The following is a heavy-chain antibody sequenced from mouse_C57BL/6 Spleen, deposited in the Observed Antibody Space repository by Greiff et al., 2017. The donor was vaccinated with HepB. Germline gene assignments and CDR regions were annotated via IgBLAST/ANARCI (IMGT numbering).Heavy chain of an antibody. CDR1: GYTFTDYY. V-gene: IGHV1-26*01. CDR3: ARYGYGTSRSRYFDY. D-gene: IGHD1-1*01. CDR2: INPNNGGT. J-gene: IGHJ2*01. Sequence: EVQLQQSGPELVKPGASVKISCKASGYTFTDYYMNWVKQSHGKSLEWIGDINPNNGGTSYNQKFKGKATLTVDKSSSTAYMELRSLTSEDSAVYYCARYGYGTSRSRYFDYWGQGTTLTVSS.